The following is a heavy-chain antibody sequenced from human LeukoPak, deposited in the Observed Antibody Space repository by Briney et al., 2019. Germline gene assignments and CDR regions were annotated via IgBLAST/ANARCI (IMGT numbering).Heavy chain of an antibody. CDR3: ARTPGGGPFDY. Sequence: GGSLRLSCAASGFTFSSYAISWVRQAPGKGLEWVSAISGSGGSTYYADSVKGRFTISRDNSKNTLYLQMNSLRAEDTAVYYCARTPGGGPFDYWGQGTLVTVSS. CDR1: GFTFSSYA. V-gene: IGHV3-23*01. J-gene: IGHJ4*02. D-gene: IGHD1-14*01. CDR2: ISGSGGST.